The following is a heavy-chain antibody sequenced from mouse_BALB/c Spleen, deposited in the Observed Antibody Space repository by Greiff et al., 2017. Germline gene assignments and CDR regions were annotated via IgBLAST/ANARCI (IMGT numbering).Heavy chain of an antibody. J-gene: IGHJ3*01. CDR2: ISYSGST. D-gene: IGHD1-1*01. CDR3: ARNYGSSFWFAY. V-gene: IGHV3-8*02. Sequence: EVQRVESGPSLVKPSQTLSLTCSVTGDSITSGYWNWIRKFPGNKLEYMGYISYSGSTYYNPSLKSRISITRDTSKNQYYLQLNSVTTEDTATYYCARNYGSSFWFAYWGQGTLVTVSA. CDR1: GDSITSGY.